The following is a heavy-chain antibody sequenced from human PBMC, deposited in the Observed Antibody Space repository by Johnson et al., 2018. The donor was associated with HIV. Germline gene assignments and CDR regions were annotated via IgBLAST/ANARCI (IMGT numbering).Heavy chain of an antibody. CDR3: AKIKSWELLGAFDI. V-gene: IGHV3-23*04. D-gene: IGHD1-26*01. CDR1: GFTFSSYA. J-gene: IGHJ3*02. CDR2: INWNGGST. Sequence: VQLVESGGRVVRPGGSLRLSCAASGFTFSSYAMSWVRQAPGKGLEWVSGINWNGGSTYYADSVKGRFTISRDNSKNTLYLQMNSLRAEDTAVYYCAKIKSWELLGAFDIWGQGTMVTVSS.